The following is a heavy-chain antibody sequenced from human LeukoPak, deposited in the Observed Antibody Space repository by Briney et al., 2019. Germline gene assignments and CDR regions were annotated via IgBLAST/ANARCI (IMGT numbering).Heavy chain of an antibody. Sequence: ASVKVSCKASGYTFTSYDINWVRQATGQGLEWMGWMNPNSGNTGYAQKSQGRVTMTRNTSISTAYMELSSLRSEDTAVYYCARGKFSVGWLQSTGDYWGQGTLVTVSS. CDR1: GYTFTSYD. CDR2: MNPNSGNT. CDR3: ARGKFSVGWLQSTGDY. D-gene: IGHD5-24*01. J-gene: IGHJ4*02. V-gene: IGHV1-8*01.